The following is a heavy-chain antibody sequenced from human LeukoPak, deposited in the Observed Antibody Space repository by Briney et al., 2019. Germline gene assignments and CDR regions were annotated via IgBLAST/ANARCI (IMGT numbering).Heavy chain of an antibody. CDR1: GDSISSYY. CDR2: IYPSGST. CDR3: AREDSYGSYYFDS. J-gene: IGHJ4*02. D-gene: IGHD5-18*01. Sequence: PSETLSLTCTVSGDSISSYYCSWIRQPAGKGLEWIGRIYPSGSTNYNPSLKSRVTMSVDTSKNHSSLTLTSVTAADTAIYYCAREDSYGSYYFDSWGRGTLVTVSS. V-gene: IGHV4-4*07.